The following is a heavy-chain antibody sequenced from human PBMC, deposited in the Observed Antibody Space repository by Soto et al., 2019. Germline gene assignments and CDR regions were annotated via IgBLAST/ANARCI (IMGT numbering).Heavy chain of an antibody. Sequence: PSETLSLTCAVSGYSISSGYYWGWIRQPPGKGLEWIGSIYHSGSTYYNPSLKTRLAMSVDTSKNQFSVRLRSVTAADTAVYYCARDRAHFYESSGRLDLWGQGMLVTVSS. CDR1: GYSISSGYY. V-gene: IGHV4-38-2*02. D-gene: IGHD3-22*01. J-gene: IGHJ4*02. CDR2: IYHSGST. CDR3: ARDRAHFYESSGRLDL.